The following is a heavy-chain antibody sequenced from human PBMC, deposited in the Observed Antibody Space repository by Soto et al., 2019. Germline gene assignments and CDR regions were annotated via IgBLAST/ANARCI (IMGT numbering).Heavy chain of an antibody. CDR2: IYHSGST. Sequence: SEPLSLTCAVSGGSISSGGYSWSWIRQPPGKGLEWIGYIYHSGSTYYNPSLKSRVTISVDRSKNQFSLKLSSVTAADTAVYYCARGQYYYDSSGYYRDNWFDPRGQGTLVTVSS. CDR3: ARGQYYYDSSGYYRDNWFDP. D-gene: IGHD3-22*01. V-gene: IGHV4-30-2*01. CDR1: GGSISSGGYS. J-gene: IGHJ5*02.